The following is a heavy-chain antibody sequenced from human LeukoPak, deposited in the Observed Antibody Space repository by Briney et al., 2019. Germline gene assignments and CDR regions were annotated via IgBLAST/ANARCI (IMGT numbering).Heavy chain of an antibody. J-gene: IGHJ4*02. CDR1: GVSFSDYY. CDR3: ASGDGEGWHHY. D-gene: IGHD3-10*01. CDR2: IDHSGIT. Sequence: SETLSLTCVVYGVSFSDYYWSWIRQPPGKGLEWIGEIDHSGITNYNPSLKSRVSISVDTSKNQFSLNLSSVTAADTAVYYCASGDGEGWHHYWGQGTLVTVST. V-gene: IGHV4-34*01.